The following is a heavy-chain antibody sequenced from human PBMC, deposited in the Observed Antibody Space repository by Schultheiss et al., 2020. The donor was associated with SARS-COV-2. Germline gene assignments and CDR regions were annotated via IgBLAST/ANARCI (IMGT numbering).Heavy chain of an antibody. V-gene: IGHV4-59*12. D-gene: IGHD3-16*02. Sequence: SQTLSLTCTVSGGSISSYYWSWIRQPPGKGLEWIGYIYYSGSTYYNPSLKSRVIVSVDTSKNQFSLKLSSVTAADTAVYYCARGHDYIWGTYRPNFIDYWGQGTLVTVSS. J-gene: IGHJ4*02. CDR1: GGSISSYY. CDR3: ARGHDYIWGTYRPNFIDY. CDR2: IYYSGST.